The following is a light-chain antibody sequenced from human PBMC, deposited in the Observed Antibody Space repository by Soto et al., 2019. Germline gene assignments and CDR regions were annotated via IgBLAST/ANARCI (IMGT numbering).Light chain of an antibody. Sequence: QSVLTQPASVSGSPGQSITISCSGTSSDVGAHDFVSWYQHHPDKATKVIIFEVTKRPSGVSDRFSGSKTGNTASLTISGLQAEDEADYYCNSYTLSKTVIFGGGTKLTVL. CDR2: EVT. V-gene: IGLV2-14*01. CDR3: NSYTLSKTVI. CDR1: SSDVGAHDF. J-gene: IGLJ2*01.